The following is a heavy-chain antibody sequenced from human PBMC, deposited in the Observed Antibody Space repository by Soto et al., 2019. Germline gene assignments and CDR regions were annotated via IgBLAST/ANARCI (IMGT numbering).Heavy chain of an antibody. Sequence: SETLSLTCTVSGDSISNSYWSWIRQPPGKGLEWIGYIYYSGSTNYNPSLQSRVTILVDTSKNQFSLKLSSVTAADTAVYYCARAYCGSAGCSRKFDYWGQGTLVTVSS. CDR3: ARAYCGSAGCSRKFDY. CDR1: GDSISNSY. CDR2: IYYSGST. V-gene: IGHV4-59*01. D-gene: IGHD2-2*01. J-gene: IGHJ4*02.